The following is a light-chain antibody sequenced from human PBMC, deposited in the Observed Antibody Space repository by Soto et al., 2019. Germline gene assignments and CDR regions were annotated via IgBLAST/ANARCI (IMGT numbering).Light chain of an antibody. J-gene: IGKJ4*01. CDR2: TAS. CDR3: QTDNSAPLT. Sequence: DIQMTQSPSSLSASVGDRVTITCRASQGIRDDLAWYQQKPGKLPELLIYTASTLQSGVPSRFSGSGSGTDFTLTISSMQPEDVATYYCQTDNSAPLTFGGGTKVEIK. V-gene: IGKV1-27*01. CDR1: QGIRDD.